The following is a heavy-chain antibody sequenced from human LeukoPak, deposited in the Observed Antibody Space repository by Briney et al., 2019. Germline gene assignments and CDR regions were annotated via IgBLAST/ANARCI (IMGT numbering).Heavy chain of an antibody. D-gene: IGHD4-17*01. CDR3: ARADYAPRALDY. CDR1: GFTFSTYT. J-gene: IGHJ4*02. CDR2: MSSSSGYI. V-gene: IGHV3-21*01. Sequence: PGGSLRLSCAASGFTFSTYTMNWVRQAPGKGLEWVSSMSSSSGYIYYTDSVRGRFTISRDNAKNSLYLQMNSLRAEDTAVYYCARADYAPRALDYWGQGTLVTVSS.